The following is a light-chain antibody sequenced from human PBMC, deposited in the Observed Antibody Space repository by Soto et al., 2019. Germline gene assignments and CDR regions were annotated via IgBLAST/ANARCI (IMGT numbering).Light chain of an antibody. CDR1: SSDVGGYNY. Sequence: QSVLTQPASVSGSPGQSITISCTGTSSDVGGYNYVSWYQQHPGKAPKLMIYDVSNRPSGFSNRFSGSKSGNTASLTISGLQAEDEADYYCSSYRSGSTQVFGTGTKLTVL. J-gene: IGLJ1*01. CDR3: SSYRSGSTQV. CDR2: DVS. V-gene: IGLV2-14*01.